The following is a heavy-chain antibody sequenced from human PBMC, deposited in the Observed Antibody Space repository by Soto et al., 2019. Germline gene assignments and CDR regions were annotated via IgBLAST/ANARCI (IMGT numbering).Heavy chain of an antibody. J-gene: IGHJ6*02. V-gene: IGHV4-34*01. Sequence: SETLSLTCAVYGGSFSGYYWSWIRQPPGKGLEWIGEINHSGSTNYNPSLKSRVTISVDTSKNQFSLKLSSVTTADTAVYYCARPRVYGFGMDVWGQGTTVTVSS. D-gene: IGHD6-13*01. CDR1: GGSFSGYY. CDR3: ARPRVYGFGMDV. CDR2: INHSGST.